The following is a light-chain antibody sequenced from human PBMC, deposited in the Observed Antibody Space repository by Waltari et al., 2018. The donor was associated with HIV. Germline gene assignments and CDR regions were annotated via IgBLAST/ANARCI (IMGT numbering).Light chain of an antibody. Sequence: NFVLTQPHPVSEPPGKTVTISCTRNSGSIPRTHVQGYQQRPGSAPTTLIDEDTQRPSGVPDRFSGSIDSSSNSASLIISGRTTEDEADYYCQSYGSTNQVFGGGTKLTVL. V-gene: IGLV6-57*03. CDR3: QSYGSTNQV. J-gene: IGLJ2*01. CDR1: SGSIPRTH. CDR2: EDT.